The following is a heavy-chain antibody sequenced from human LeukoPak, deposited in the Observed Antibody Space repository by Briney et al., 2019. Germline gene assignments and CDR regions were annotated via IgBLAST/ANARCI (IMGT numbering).Heavy chain of an antibody. V-gene: IGHV4-39*07. CDR1: GGSISSSSYY. CDR2: IYYSGST. CDR3: ARWGGDYYDSSGYAFDI. D-gene: IGHD3-22*01. Sequence: SETLSLTCTVSGGSISSSSYYWGWIRQPPGKGLERIGSIYYSGSTYYNPSLKSRVTISVDTSKNQFSLKLSSVTAADTAVYYCARWGGDYYDSSGYAFDIWGQGTMVTVSS. J-gene: IGHJ3*02.